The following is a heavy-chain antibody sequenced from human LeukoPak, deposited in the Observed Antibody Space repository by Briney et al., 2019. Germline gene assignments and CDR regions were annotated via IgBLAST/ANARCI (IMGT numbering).Heavy chain of an antibody. Sequence: GGSLRLSCAASGFTFSSYSMNWVRQAPGKGLEWVSSISSSSSYIYYADSVKGRFTISRDNAKNSLYLQMNSLRAEDTAVYYCARVRAVVTPFDYWGQGTLVTVSS. V-gene: IGHV3-21*01. CDR1: GFTFSSYS. CDR3: ARVRAVVTPFDY. CDR2: ISSSSSYI. D-gene: IGHD4-23*01. J-gene: IGHJ4*02.